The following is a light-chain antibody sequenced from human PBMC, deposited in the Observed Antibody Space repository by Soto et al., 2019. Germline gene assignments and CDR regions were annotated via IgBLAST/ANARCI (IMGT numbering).Light chain of an antibody. V-gene: IGKV1-5*03. CDR2: KAS. CDR3: QQHSNYPLT. CDR1: HHIDAW. Sequence: IQMTQSPSTLSASVGDRVTITCRASHHIDAWLAWYQQKPGKAPKVLIYKASILESGVPSRFSGSGSGTEFTLTISSLQPDDSATYYFQQHSNYPLTFGGGTKVEIK. J-gene: IGKJ4*01.